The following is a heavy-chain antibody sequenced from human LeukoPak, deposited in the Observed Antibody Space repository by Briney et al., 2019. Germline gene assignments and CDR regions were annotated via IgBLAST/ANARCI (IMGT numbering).Heavy chain of an antibody. D-gene: IGHD6-13*01. Sequence: SETLSLTCTVSGGSISSYYWSWIRQPPGKGLEWIGYISYTGSTTYNPSLNSRVTISVDTSKNQFSLKLSSVTAADTAVYYCARVSSVAAAVDYWGQGTLVTVSS. CDR3: ARVSSVAAAVDY. CDR1: GGSISSYY. CDR2: ISYTGST. J-gene: IGHJ4*02. V-gene: IGHV4-59*01.